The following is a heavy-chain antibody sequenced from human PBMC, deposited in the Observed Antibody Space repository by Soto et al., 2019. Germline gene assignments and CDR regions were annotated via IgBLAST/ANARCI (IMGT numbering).Heavy chain of an antibody. D-gene: IGHD7-27*01. V-gene: IGHV1-2*02. Sequence: ASVKVSCKASGYTFTGYYIHWVRQAPGQGLEWMGSISPHSGGPNYAQRFQGRVTMTRDTSMTTVYMEMSGLTSDDTAVYYCAREEQTGANYYLDYWGQGTLVTVSS. CDR3: AREEQTGANYYLDY. CDR2: ISPHSGGP. J-gene: IGHJ4*02. CDR1: GYTFTGYY.